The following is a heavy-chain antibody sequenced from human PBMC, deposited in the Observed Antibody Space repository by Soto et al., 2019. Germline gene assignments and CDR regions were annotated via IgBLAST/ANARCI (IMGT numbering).Heavy chain of an antibody. CDR2: IYYSGST. Sequence: QVQLQESGPGLVKPSETLSLTCTDSGGSISSYYWSWIRQPPGKGLEWIGYIYYSGSTNYNPSLKSRVTTSVDTSKNQYSLKLSSVTAADTAVYYCARDSGSGYYVYWGQGTLVTVSS. D-gene: IGHD3-3*01. J-gene: IGHJ4*02. V-gene: IGHV4-59*01. CDR3: ARDSGSGYYVY. CDR1: GGSISSYY.